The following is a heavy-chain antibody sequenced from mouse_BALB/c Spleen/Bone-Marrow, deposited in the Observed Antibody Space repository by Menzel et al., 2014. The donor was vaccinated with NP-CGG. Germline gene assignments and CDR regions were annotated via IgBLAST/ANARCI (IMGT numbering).Heavy chain of an antibody. CDR3: VRHGYFGNYYYALDY. J-gene: IGHJ4*01. CDR1: GFTFNTYP. D-gene: IGHD2-1*01. V-gene: IGHV10-1*02. CDR2: IRSKSNNYAT. Sequence: DVHLAESGGGLVQPKGSLTLSCAASGFTFNTYPMHWVRQAPGKGLEWVARIRSKSNNYATYYADSVKDRFTISRDDSQNMLYLQMNNLKTEDTSIYYCVRHGYFGNYYYALDYWGQGPSVTVSS.